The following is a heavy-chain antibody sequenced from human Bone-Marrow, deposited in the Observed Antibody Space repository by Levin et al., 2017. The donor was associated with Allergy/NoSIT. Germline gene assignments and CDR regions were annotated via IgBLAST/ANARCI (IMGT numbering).Heavy chain of an antibody. J-gene: IGHJ4*02. Sequence: PGGSLRLSCKGSGYSFTSYWIGWVRQMPGKGLEWMGIIYPGDSDTRYSPSFQGQVTISADKSISTAYLQWSSLKASDTAMYYCARRIDTMVRGVIISTPFDYWGQGTLVTVSS. CDR2: IYPGDSDT. CDR3: ARRIDTMVRGVIISTPFDY. CDR1: GYSFTSYW. V-gene: IGHV5-51*01. D-gene: IGHD3-10*01.